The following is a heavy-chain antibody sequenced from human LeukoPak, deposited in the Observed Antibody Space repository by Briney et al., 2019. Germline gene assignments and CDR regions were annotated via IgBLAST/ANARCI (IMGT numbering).Heavy chain of an antibody. J-gene: IGHJ4*02. CDR1: GFTFSSYA. D-gene: IGHD3-16*01. CDR2: ISGSGGST. CDR3: AKAHEPYDYVPQDY. Sequence: GGSLRLSCAASGFTFSSYAMSWVRQAPGKGLEWVSAISGSGGSTYYADSVKGRFTISRDNSKNTLYLQMNSLRAEDTAVYYCAKAHEPYDYVPQDYWGKGTWSPSPQ. V-gene: IGHV3-23*01.